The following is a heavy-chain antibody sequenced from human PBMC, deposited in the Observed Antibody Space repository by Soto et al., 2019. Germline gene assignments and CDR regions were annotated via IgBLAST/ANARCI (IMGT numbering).Heavy chain of an antibody. CDR3: ARKRDSSRWSPFAFVD. Sequence: SVQVSCKASGFTFTSSAVQWVRQALGQRLEWIGWIVVGSGNTNYAQKFQERVTITRDMSTSTAYMELSSLRSEDTAVYYCARKRDSSRWSPFAFVDWGQGILVTVAS. V-gene: IGHV1-58*01. CDR1: GFTFTSSA. J-gene: IGHJ4*02. CDR2: IVVGSGNT. D-gene: IGHD6-13*01.